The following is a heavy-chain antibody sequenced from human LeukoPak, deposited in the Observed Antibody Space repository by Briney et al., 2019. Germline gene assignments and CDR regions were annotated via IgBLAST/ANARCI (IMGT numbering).Heavy chain of an antibody. CDR1: GYTFTSYG. J-gene: IGHJ6*03. D-gene: IGHD3-9*01. V-gene: IGHV1-18*01. Sequence: ASVKVSCKASGYTFTSYGISWVRQAPGQGLEWMGWISAYNGNTNYAQKLQGRVTMTTDTSTSTAYMELRSLRSDDTAVYYCARDRDILNPYYHMDVWGKGTTVTVSS. CDR3: ARDRDILNPYYHMDV. CDR2: ISAYNGNT.